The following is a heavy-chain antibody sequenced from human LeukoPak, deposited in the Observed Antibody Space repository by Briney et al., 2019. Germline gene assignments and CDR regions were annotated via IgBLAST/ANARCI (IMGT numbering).Heavy chain of an antibody. CDR3: AKAATFDFSWFDP. CDR1: GFTYSNYA. V-gene: IGHV3-23*01. Sequence: GGSLRLSCAASGFTYSNYAMNWVGQAPGKGLEWVSAISTSGGITYYADSVKGRFTISRDNSKNALYLQMNSLRSEDTALYYCAKAATFDFSWFDPWGQGTLVTVSS. J-gene: IGHJ5*02. CDR2: ISTSGGIT. D-gene: IGHD3-3*01.